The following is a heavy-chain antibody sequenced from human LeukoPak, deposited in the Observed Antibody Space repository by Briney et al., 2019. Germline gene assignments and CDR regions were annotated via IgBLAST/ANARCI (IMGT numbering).Heavy chain of an antibody. V-gene: IGHV3-23*01. J-gene: IGHJ4*02. CDR2: ISFSGANS. Sequence: GGSLRLSCAASGFTFSDSAMTWVRQAPGKGLDWVSLISFSGANSYYADSVKGRFTISRDNSKNTLYLQMNSLRAEDTAVYYCAKDLEVASFSYYFDYWGQGTLVTVSS. CDR1: GFTFSDSA. D-gene: IGHD5-12*01. CDR3: AKDLEVASFSYYFDY.